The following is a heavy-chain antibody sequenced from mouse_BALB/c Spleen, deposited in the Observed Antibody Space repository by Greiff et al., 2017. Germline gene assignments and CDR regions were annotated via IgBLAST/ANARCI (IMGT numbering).Heavy chain of an antibody. CDR3: ARDYYGSSLYYYAMDY. Sequence: EVHLVESGGGLVQPGGSRKLSCAASGFTFSSFGMHWVRQAPEKGLEWVAYISSGSSTIYYADTVKGRFTISRDNPKNTLFLQMTSLRSEDTAMYYCARDYYGSSLYYYAMDYWGQGTSVTVSS. D-gene: IGHD1-1*01. V-gene: IGHV5-17*02. J-gene: IGHJ4*01. CDR1: GFTFSSFG. CDR2: ISSGSSTI.